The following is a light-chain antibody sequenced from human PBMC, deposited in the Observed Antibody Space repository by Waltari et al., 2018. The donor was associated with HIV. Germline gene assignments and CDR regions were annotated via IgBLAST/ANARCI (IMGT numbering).Light chain of an antibody. J-gene: IGLJ2*01. Sequence: SYELTQPSSVSVSPGQTARITCSGDALTKKYAQWFQQKPGQAPLLVISKDTERPSGIPERFSGSSSGTTVTLTINGAQVEDGADYYCYSAADNVRGVFGGGTKLTV. CDR3: YSAADNVRGV. CDR2: KDT. V-gene: IGLV3-27*01. CDR1: ALTKKY.